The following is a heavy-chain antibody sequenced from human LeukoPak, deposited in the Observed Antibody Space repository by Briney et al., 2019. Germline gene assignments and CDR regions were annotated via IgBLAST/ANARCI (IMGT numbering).Heavy chain of an antibody. V-gene: IGHV3-21*01. CDR3: ARDSSSWYVGLFDY. CDR1: GFTFSSYS. Sequence: TGGSLRLSCAASGFTFSSYSMNWVRQAPGKGLEWVSSISSSSSYIYYADSVKGRFTISRDNAKNSLYLQMNSLRAEDTAVYYCARDSSSWYVGLFDYWGQGTLVTVSS. J-gene: IGHJ4*02. D-gene: IGHD6-13*01. CDR2: ISSSSSYI.